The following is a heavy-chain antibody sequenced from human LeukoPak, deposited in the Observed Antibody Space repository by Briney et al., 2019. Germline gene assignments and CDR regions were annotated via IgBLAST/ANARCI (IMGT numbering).Heavy chain of an antibody. CDR2: IYGGDAS. D-gene: IGHD6-13*01. CDR1: GINVSSNY. CDR3: VTSTGQQFIPYDY. Sequence: GGSLRLSCAASGINVSSNYMTWIRQAPGKGLEWVSLIYGGDASYYAESVRGRFMISRDNLKNTLFLQMNSLRVEDTAVYYCVTSTGQQFIPYDYWGQGTHVTVSS. J-gene: IGHJ4*02. V-gene: IGHV3-66*02.